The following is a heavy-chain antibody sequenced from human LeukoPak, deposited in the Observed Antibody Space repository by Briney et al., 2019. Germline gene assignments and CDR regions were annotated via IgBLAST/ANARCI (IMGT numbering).Heavy chain of an antibody. Sequence: SETLSLTCTVSGGSISSHYWSWIRQPPGKGLEWIGYIYYSGSTDYNPSLKSRVTISVDTSKKQFSLKLSSVTAADTAVYYCARVVGISIFGVVAHLRFFDLWGRGTLVGVSS. J-gene: IGHJ2*01. CDR3: ARVVGISIFGVVAHLRFFDL. CDR2: IYYSGST. V-gene: IGHV4-59*11. CDR1: GGSISSHY. D-gene: IGHD3-3*01.